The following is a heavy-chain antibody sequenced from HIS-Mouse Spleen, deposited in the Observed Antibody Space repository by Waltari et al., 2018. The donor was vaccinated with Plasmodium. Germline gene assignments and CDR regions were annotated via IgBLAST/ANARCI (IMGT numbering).Heavy chain of an antibody. V-gene: IGHV4-38-2*02. CDR1: GYSISSGYY. CDR2: IYHSGGT. CDR3: ARVDYGSGDYYYYYGMDV. Sequence: QVQLQESGPGLVKPSETLSLTCTVSGYSISSGYYWGWIRQPPGKGLEWIGVIYHSGGTYYNPSLKGGVTRAVDTSKNHFSLKLSSVTAADTAVYYCARVDYGSGDYYYYYGMDVWGQGTTVTVSS. D-gene: IGHD3-10*01. J-gene: IGHJ6*02.